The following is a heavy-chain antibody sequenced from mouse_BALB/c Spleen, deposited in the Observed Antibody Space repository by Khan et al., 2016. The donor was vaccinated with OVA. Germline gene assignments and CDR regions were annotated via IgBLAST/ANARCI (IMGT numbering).Heavy chain of an antibody. CDR1: GFNIKDTY. J-gene: IGHJ4*01. CDR2: IDPANGNT. Sequence: VQLQQSGAELVKPGASVKLSCTASGFNIKDTYMHWVKQRPEQGLEWIGRIDPANGNTKYDPKFPGKATISADTSSNTAYLQLSSLTSADTAVYYCASYSDLFFCYAMDDGGQGTAVTVSS. CDR3: ASYSDLFFCYAMDD. V-gene: IGHV14-3*02. D-gene: IGHD2-4*01.